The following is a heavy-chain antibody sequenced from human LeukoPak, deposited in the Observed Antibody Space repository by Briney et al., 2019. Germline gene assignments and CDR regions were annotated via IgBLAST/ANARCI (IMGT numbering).Heavy chain of an antibody. D-gene: IGHD4-11*01. CDR1: GGSISGGY. Sequence: SETLSLTCTVSGGSISGGYWSWIRQPPGRGLEWIGYVYTSGSTNYNPSLKSRVTISVDPSKSQFTLKLSSVTAADTAVYYCAKSYFDYSTYYSYYFNLWGQGALVTVSS. J-gene: IGHJ4*02. CDR2: VYTSGST. CDR3: AKSYFDYSTYYSYYFNL. V-gene: IGHV4-4*09.